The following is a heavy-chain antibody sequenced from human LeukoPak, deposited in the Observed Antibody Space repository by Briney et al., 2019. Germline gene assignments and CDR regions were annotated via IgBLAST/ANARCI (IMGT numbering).Heavy chain of an antibody. CDR2: INPNSGGT. CDR1: GYTFTGYY. CDR3: ARGPPYCSSTSCRFFDY. Sequence: ASVKVSCKASGYTFTGYYMHWVRQAPGQGLEWMGWINPNSGGTNYAQKFQGRVTMTRDTSISTAYMELSRLRSDDTAVYYSARGPPYCSSTSCRFFDYWGQGTLVTVSS. D-gene: IGHD2-2*01. J-gene: IGHJ4*02. V-gene: IGHV1-2*02.